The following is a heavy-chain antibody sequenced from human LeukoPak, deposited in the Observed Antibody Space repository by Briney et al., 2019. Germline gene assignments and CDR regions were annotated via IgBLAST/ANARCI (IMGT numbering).Heavy chain of an antibody. J-gene: IGHJ4*02. Sequence: GRALRLSCAASGFTFSSYGMHWVRQAPGKGLEWVAVICYDGSNKYYADSVKGRFTISRDNSKNTLYLQMNSLRAEDTAVYYCARDAGVVVAARYFDYWGQGTLVTVSS. D-gene: IGHD2-15*01. CDR2: ICYDGSNK. CDR3: ARDAGVVVAARYFDY. V-gene: IGHV3-33*01. CDR1: GFTFSSYG.